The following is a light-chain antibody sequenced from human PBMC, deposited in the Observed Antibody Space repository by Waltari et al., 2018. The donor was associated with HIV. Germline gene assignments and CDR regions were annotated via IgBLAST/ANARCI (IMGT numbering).Light chain of an antibody. CDR3: QQHDTSLYS. J-gene: IGKJ2*03. Sequence: IVLTQSPGTLSLSPGQRATLSCRASQSLTGTSLVWYQQIPGQPPRLLIYGASNRATRIPDRFTAFGSGTDFTLTISELEPADSAIYFCQQHDTSLYSFGQGTRLEIK. V-gene: IGKV3-20*01. CDR1: QSLTGTS. CDR2: GAS.